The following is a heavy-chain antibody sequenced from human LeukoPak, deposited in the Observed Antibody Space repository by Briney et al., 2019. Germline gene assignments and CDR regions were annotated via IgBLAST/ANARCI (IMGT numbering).Heavy chain of an antibody. J-gene: IGHJ4*02. CDR2: ISAYNGNT. V-gene: IGHV1-18*01. CDR3: ATLRDIPH. D-gene: IGHD5-12*01. CDR1: GXXXXXXG. Sequence: VASVXVXXXXXGXXXXXXGIXWVRQXPGQGLEWMGWISAYNGNTNYAQKLQGRVTMTTDTSTSTAYMELRSLRSDDTAVYYCATLRDIPHWGQGTLVTVSS.